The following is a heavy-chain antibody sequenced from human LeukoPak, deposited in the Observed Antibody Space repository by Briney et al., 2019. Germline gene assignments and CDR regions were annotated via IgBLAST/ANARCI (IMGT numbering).Heavy chain of an antibody. CDR3: AREYCSSTSCYFGY. Sequence: GALRLSCAASGFTFSSYSMNWVRQAPGKGLEWVSSISSSSSYIYYADSVKGRFTISRDNAKNSLYLQMNSLRAEDTAVYYCAREYCSSTSCYFGYWGQGTLVTVSS. V-gene: IGHV3-21*01. D-gene: IGHD2-2*01. CDR2: ISSSSSYI. J-gene: IGHJ4*02. CDR1: GFTFSSYS.